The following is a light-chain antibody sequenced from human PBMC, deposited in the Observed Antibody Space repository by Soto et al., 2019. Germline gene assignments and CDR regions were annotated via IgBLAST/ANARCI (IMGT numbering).Light chain of an antibody. Sequence: AIRMTQAPSSLSAATGDRVTITCRASHGISSYLAWYQHKPGKAPKLLIYAASTLQSGVPSRFSGSGSGTDFTLTISCLQSEDFATYYCQQYYSYPRTFGGGTKVEIK. V-gene: IGKV1-8*01. CDR2: AAS. J-gene: IGKJ4*01. CDR3: QQYYSYPRT. CDR1: HGISSY.